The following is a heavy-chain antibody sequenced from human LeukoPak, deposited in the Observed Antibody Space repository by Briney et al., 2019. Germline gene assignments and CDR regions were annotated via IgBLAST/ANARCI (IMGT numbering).Heavy chain of an antibody. CDR1: GFTFSSYW. CDR3: ARGGTYYDILTGYYTAWYFDY. D-gene: IGHD3-9*01. Sequence: GGSLRLSCAASGFTFSSYWMSWVRQAPGKGLEWVANIKQDGSEKYYADSVKGRFTIPRDNAKNSLYLQMNSLRAEDTAVYYCARGGTYYDILTGYYTAWYFDYWGQGTLVTVSS. CDR2: IKQDGSEK. V-gene: IGHV3-7*04. J-gene: IGHJ4*02.